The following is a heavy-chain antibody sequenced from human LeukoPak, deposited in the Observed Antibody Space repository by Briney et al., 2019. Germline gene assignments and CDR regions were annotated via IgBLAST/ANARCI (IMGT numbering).Heavy chain of an antibody. J-gene: IGHJ3*02. Sequence: SVKVSCKASGYTLNNYVINGVRPAPGQGRAGLGLIFSKNWNTKYAQKVQDRVIMTTDTSTSTDYMVPRSLRSDDTAVYYCATTSDPEYSGSYGRQGGTFDIWGQGTMVTVSS. CDR2: IFSKNWNT. CDR3: ATTSDPEYSGSYGRQGGTFDI. V-gene: IGHV1-18*01. CDR1: GYTLNNYV. D-gene: IGHD1-26*01.